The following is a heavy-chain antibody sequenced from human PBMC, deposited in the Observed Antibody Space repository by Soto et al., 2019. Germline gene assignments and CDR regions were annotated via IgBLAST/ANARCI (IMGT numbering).Heavy chain of an antibody. D-gene: IGHD3-10*01. Sequence: QVQLQQWGAGLLKPSETLSLSCAVYDGSFNDNYYTWFRQPPGKGLEWIGEISRSGTTKYIPSLKSRATISFDTSKNQVSLKVTSVTAADTAVYYCATSLWFGTQPELWGQGALVTVSS. CDR1: DGSFNDNY. J-gene: IGHJ4*02. V-gene: IGHV4-34*01. CDR3: ATSLWFGTQPEL. CDR2: ISRSGTT.